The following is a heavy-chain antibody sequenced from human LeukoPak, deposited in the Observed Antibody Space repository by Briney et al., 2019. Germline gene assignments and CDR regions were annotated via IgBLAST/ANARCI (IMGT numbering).Heavy chain of an antibody. CDR2: ISGSGGST. J-gene: IGHJ4*02. V-gene: IGHV3-23*01. Sequence: GGSVRLSCAASGFTFSSYAMSWVRQAPGKGLEWVSAISGSGGSTYYADSVKGRFTISRDNSKNTLYLQMNSLRAEDTAVYYCAKRGSRYNWNPNWFVDYWGQGTLVTVSS. CDR1: GFTFSSYA. CDR3: AKRGSRYNWNPNWFVDY. D-gene: IGHD1-20*01.